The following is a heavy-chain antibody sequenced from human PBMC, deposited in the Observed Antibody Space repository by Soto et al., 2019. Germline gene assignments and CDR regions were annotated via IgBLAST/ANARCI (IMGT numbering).Heavy chain of an antibody. CDR2: IYSGGST. V-gene: IGHV3-53*01. Sequence: GGSLRLSCAASGFTVSSNYMSWVRQAPGKGLEWVSVIYSGGSTYYADSVKGRFTISRDNSKNTLYLQMNSLRAEDTAVYYCARVGDGYNLFYYYYYGMDVWGQGTTVTVSS. D-gene: IGHD5-12*01. CDR1: GFTVSSNY. J-gene: IGHJ6*02. CDR3: ARVGDGYNLFYYYYYGMDV.